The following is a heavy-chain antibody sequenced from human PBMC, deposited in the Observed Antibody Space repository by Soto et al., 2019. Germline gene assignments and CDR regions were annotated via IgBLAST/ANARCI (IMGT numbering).Heavy chain of an antibody. J-gene: IGHJ4*02. CDR1: GYSFTSYW. CDR2: IYPGDSDT. V-gene: IGHV5-51*01. CDR3: ATHCSSTSCPFDY. D-gene: IGHD2-2*01. Sequence: GESLKISCKGSGYSFTSYWIGWVRQMPGKGLEWMGIIYPGDSDTRYSPSFQGQVTISADKSISTAYLQWSSLKASDTAMYYCATHCSSTSCPFDYWGQGTLVTVSS.